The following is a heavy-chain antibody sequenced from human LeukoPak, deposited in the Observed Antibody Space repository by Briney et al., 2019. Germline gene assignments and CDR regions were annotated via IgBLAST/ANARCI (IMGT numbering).Heavy chain of an antibody. CDR2: IYYSGST. V-gene: IGHV4-39*01. CDR3: ARQVDSSGYYYFDYYYMDV. D-gene: IGHD3-22*01. Sequence: SETLSLTCTVSGGSISSSSYYWGWIRQPRGKGLEWIGSIYYSGSTYYNPSLKSRVTISVDTSKNQFSLKLSSVTAADTAVYYCARQVDSSGYYYFDYYYMDVWGKGTTVTISS. CDR1: GGSISSSSYY. J-gene: IGHJ6*03.